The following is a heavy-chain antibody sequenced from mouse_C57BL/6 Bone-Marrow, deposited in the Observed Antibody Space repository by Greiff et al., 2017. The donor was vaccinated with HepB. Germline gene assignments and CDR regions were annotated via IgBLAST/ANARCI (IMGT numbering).Heavy chain of an antibody. CDR1: GYTFTNYW. CDR3: ASSRTEAWFAY. Sequence: QVQLKESGAELVRPGTSVKMSCKASGYTFTNYWIGWAKQRPGHGLEWIGDIYPGGGYTNYNEKFKGKATLTADKSSSTAYMQFSSLTSEDSAIYYCASSRTEAWFAYWGQGTLVTVSA. J-gene: IGHJ3*01. CDR2: IYPGGGYT. V-gene: IGHV1-63*01.